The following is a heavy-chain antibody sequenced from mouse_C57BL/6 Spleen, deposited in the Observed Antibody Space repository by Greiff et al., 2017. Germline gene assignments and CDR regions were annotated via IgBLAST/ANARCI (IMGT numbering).Heavy chain of an antibody. Sequence: EVQLQESGAELVRPGASVKLSCTASGFNIKDYYMHWVKQRPEQGLEWIGRIDPEDGDTEYAPKFQGKATMTADPSSNTAYLQLSSLTSEDTAVYYCTTGNYHYYAMDYWGQGTSVTVSS. J-gene: IGHJ4*01. D-gene: IGHD2-1*01. CDR1: GFNIKDYY. V-gene: IGHV14-1*01. CDR3: TTGNYHYYAMDY. CDR2: IDPEDGDT.